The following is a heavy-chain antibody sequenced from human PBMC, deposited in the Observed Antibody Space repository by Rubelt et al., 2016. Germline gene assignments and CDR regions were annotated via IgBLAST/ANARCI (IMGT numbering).Heavy chain of an antibody. CDR1: GFTFSSYA. D-gene: IGHD3-16*01. CDR2: ISGRGGST. CDR3: ARGLVPFDP. Sequence: EVQLLESGGGLVQPGGSLRLSCAASGFTFSSYAMSWVRQAPGKGLEWVSAISGRGGSTYYADSVKGRFTIARDKSKNTLDLQMNSLRAEDTAVYYCARGLVPFDPWGQGTLVTVSS. J-gene: IGHJ5*02. V-gene: IGHV3-23*01.